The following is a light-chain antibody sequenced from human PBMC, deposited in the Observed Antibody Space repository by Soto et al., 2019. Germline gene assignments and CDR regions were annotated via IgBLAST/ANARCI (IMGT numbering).Light chain of an antibody. Sequence: QSALTQPASVSGSPGQSITISCTGTSSDVGHYNYVSWYQQHPGNATKLMIYDVLLRPSGVSDRFSGSKSGNTASLTISGLQAADKADYFCSSYTSTMTNVFGSGTKVTVL. J-gene: IGLJ1*01. CDR1: SSDVGHYNY. V-gene: IGLV2-14*03. CDR2: DVL. CDR3: SSYTSTMTNV.